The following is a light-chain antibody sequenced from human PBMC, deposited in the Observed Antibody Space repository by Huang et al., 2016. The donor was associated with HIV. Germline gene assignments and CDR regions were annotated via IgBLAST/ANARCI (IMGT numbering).Light chain of an antibody. CDR1: QRVRRN. J-gene: IGKJ5*01. CDR2: GAS. Sequence: EIVMTQSPATLPVSPGQRATLSCRASQRVRRNLAWYQQKPGQAPRLLIYGASTRATGIPTRFSGSGSGTEFTLTISSLQSEDFAVYYCQQYNNWPPITFGQGTRLGIK. V-gene: IGKV3-15*01. CDR3: QQYNNWPPIT.